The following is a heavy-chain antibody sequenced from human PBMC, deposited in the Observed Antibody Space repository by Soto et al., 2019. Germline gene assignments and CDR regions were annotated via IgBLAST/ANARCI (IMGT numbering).Heavy chain of an antibody. CDR1: GFPISSGFY. D-gene: IGHD4-17*01. Sequence: SETLSLTCAVSGFPISSGFYWGWIRQPPGKGLEWIGNIYRSGSTYYNPSLKSRVTISVDTSKNQFSLKLSSVTAADTAVYYCARAFYGDSAAYYSGMDVWGQGTTVTVS. CDR2: IYRSGST. J-gene: IGHJ6*02. CDR3: ARAFYGDSAAYYSGMDV. V-gene: IGHV4-38-2*01.